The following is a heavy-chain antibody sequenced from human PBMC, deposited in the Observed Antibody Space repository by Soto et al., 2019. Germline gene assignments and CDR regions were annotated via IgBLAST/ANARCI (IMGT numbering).Heavy chain of an antibody. CDR1: GYSFTSYW. J-gene: IGHJ6*01. V-gene: IGHV5-51*01. Sequence: GESLKISCKGSGYSFTSYWINWVRQMPGKGLEWMGIIYPGDSDTRYSPSFQGQVTISADKSIDTAYLQWRSLKASDTAVYYCARHHGSPGSYFGLDVWGQWTIFTLAS. D-gene: IGHD5-12*01. CDR3: ARHHGSPGSYFGLDV. CDR2: IYPGDSDT.